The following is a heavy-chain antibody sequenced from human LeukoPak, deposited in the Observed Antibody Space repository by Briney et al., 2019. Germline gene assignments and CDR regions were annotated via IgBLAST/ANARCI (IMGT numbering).Heavy chain of an antibody. V-gene: IGHV3-23*01. CDR3: ANSQRGYSYGSTDY. CDR1: GFTLKIYA. D-gene: IGHD5-18*01. J-gene: IGHJ4*02. Sequence: GGPLTLLCGPCGFTLKIYAEIGVPDARGKALEGASPISGSGGSTYYADSVNGGFTISRDNSKNTLYLQTNSVRAEDTAVYYCANSQRGYSYGSTDYWGQGTLVTVSS. CDR2: ISGSGGST.